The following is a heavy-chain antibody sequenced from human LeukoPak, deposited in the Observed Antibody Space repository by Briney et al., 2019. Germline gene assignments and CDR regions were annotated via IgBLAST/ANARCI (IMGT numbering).Heavy chain of an antibody. D-gene: IGHD1-26*01. V-gene: IGHV4-59*01. CDR1: GGSISSYY. CDR3: ARDSPLGATNYYYYHYGMDV. CDR2: IYYSGST. Sequence: PSETLSLTCTVSGGSISSYYWSWIRQPPGKGLEWIGYIYYSGSTNYNPSLKSRVTISVDTSKTQFSLKLSSVTAADTAVYYCARDSPLGATNYYYYHYGMDVWGQGTTVTVSS. J-gene: IGHJ6*02.